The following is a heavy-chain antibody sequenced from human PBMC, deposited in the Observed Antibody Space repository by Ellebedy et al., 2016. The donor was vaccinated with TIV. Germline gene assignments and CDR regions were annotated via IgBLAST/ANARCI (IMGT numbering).Heavy chain of an antibody. CDR1: GGSFSGYY. D-gene: IGHD6-6*01. J-gene: IGHJ6*04. CDR3: ARDRGSSSSHGGYMDV. Sequence: SETLSLXXAVYGGSFSGYYWSWIRQSPGKGLEWIGEINHSGSTNYNPSLKSRVTISVDTSKNQFSLKLTSVTAADTAVYYCARDRGSSSSHGGYMDVWGKGTTVTVSS. V-gene: IGHV4-34*01. CDR2: INHSGST.